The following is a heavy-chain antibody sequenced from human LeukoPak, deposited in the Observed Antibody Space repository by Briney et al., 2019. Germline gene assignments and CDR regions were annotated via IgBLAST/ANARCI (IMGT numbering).Heavy chain of an antibody. V-gene: IGHV4-59*12. CDR1: GGSLSSYY. Sequence: SETLSLTCTVSGGSLSSYYWSWIRQPPGKGLEWIGYIYYSGTTNYNPSLKSRVTISVDTSKNQFSLKLSSLTAADTAVYYCARVNGDWGGDCDPEYFQHWGQGTLVTASS. CDR3: ARVNGDWGGDCDPEYFQH. D-gene: IGHD2-21*02. CDR2: IYYSGTT. J-gene: IGHJ1*01.